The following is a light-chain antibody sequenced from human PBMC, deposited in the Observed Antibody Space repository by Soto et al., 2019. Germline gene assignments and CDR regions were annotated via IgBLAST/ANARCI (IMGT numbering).Light chain of an antibody. CDR2: AAS. CDR3: QQSYSGPWT. Sequence: DIQMTQSPSSLSASVGDRVTITCRASQSISSYLNWYQQKPGKAPKLLIYAASSLQSGVPSRFSGSGSGTDFTLTIISLQPEDFATYYCQQSYSGPWTFGQGTNVEIK. J-gene: IGKJ1*01. V-gene: IGKV1-39*01. CDR1: QSISSY.